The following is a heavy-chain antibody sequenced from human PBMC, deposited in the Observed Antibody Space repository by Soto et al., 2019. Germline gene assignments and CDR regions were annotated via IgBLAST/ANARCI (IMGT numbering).Heavy chain of an antibody. CDR3: ARERIYYGSGSYFNWFDP. V-gene: IGHV3-66*01. CDR1: GFTVSSNY. D-gene: IGHD3-10*01. J-gene: IGHJ5*02. CDR2: IYSGGST. Sequence: GGSLRLSCAASGFTVSSNYMSWVRQAPGKGLEWVSVIYSGGSTYYADSVKGRFTISRDNSKNTLYLQMNSLRAEDTAVYYCARERIYYGSGSYFNWFDPWGQGTLVTVSS.